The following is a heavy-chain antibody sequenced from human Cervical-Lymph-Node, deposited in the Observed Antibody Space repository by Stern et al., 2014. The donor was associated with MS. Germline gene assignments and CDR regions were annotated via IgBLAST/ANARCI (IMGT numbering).Heavy chain of an antibody. V-gene: IGHV2-70*01. Sequence: QITLKESGPALVTPTQTLTLTCTFSGFSLSTSGMSVSWIRQPPGKALEWLALIDWVDDDFYSASLETRLTISKDTFKNQVVLTMTNVDPMDTATYYCARISHYDDSGSLAYFLDYWGQGTLVTVSS. CDR1: GFSLSTSGMS. CDR2: IDWVDDD. J-gene: IGHJ4*02. D-gene: IGHD3-22*01. CDR3: ARISHYDDSGSLAYFLDY.